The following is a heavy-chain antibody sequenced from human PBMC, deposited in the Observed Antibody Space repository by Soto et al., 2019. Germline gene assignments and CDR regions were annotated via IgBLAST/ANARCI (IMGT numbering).Heavy chain of an antibody. Sequence: QVHLAQSGAEVKKPGASVKVSCKASGYTFTKYGINWVRQAPGQGLEWMGWITAYNGNTNYAQKFQGRVTMTTDTSASTAYMELTSLRSDDTAVYYCARDSVVVTATPHFAFDIWVQGTMVTVSS. V-gene: IGHV1-18*04. CDR2: ITAYNGNT. CDR1: GYTFTKYG. J-gene: IGHJ3*02. CDR3: ARDSVVVTATPHFAFDI. D-gene: IGHD2-21*02.